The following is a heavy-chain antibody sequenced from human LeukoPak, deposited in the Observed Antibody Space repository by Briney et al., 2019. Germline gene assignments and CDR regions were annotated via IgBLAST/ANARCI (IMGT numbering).Heavy chain of an antibody. J-gene: IGHJ4*02. D-gene: IGHD5-18*01. CDR2: IYYTGST. V-gene: IGHV4-59*08. CDR3: ARIGSGYSYGYRFGYYFDY. CDR1: GGSINNYY. Sequence: SETLSLTCTVSGGSINNYYWSWVRQPPGAGLEWLAYIYYTGSTNYNPSLKTRLTMSVDTSKNQFSLRLNSVTAADTAVYYCARIGSGYSYGYRFGYYFDYWGQGTLVTVSS.